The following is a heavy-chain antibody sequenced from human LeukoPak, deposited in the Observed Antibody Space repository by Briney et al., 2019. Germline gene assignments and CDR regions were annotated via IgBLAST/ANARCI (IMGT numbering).Heavy chain of an antibody. J-gene: IGHJ3*02. V-gene: IGHV4-34*01. CDR1: GGSFSGYY. CDR2: IYYSGST. Sequence: SETLSLTCAVYGGSFSGYYWAWIRQPPGKGLEWIGSIYYSGSTYYNPSLKSRVTISVDTSKNQFSLKLSSVTAADTAMYYCARPNWHDARLGAFNIWGQGTMVTVSS. CDR3: ARPNWHDARLGAFNI. D-gene: IGHD1-1*01.